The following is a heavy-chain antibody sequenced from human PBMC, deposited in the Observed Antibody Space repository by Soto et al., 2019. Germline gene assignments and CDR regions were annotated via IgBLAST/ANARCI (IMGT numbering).Heavy chain of an antibody. CDR2: IGSSSSYM. CDR1: GFTFSTYS. CDR3: ATDWTSIIDY. Sequence: GGSLRLSCAASGFTFSTYSMNWVRQAPGKGLEWVSCIGSSSSYMYYADSVKGRFTISRDNAKYSLYLQMNSRRAEDTAVYYCATDWTSIIDYGAEGTLVTVSS. D-gene: IGHD3-10*01. J-gene: IGHJ4*02. V-gene: IGHV3-21*01.